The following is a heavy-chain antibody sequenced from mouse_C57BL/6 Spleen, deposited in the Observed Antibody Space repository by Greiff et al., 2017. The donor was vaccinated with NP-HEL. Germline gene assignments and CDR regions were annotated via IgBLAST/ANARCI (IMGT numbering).Heavy chain of an antibody. J-gene: IGHJ1*03. CDR1: GYSFTGYY. Sequence: VQLQQSGPELVKPGASVKISCKASGYSFTGYYMHWVKQSSEKSLEWIGEINPSTGGTSYNQKFKGKATLTVDKSSSTAYMQLKSLTSEDSAVYYWARRWGLLPWYFDVWGTGTTVTVSS. CDR3: ARRWGLLPWYFDV. CDR2: INPSTGGT. D-gene: IGHD2-3*01. V-gene: IGHV1-43*01.